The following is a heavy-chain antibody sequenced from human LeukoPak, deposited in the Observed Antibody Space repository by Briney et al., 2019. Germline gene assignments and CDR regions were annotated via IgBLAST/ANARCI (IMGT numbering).Heavy chain of an antibody. Sequence: PSETLSLTCTVSGYSISSGYYWGWIRQPPGKGLEWIGSIYHSGSTYYNPSLKSRVTISVDTSKNQFSLKPSSVTAADTAVYYCARETIDTQTSWFDPWGQGTLVTVSS. J-gene: IGHJ5*02. V-gene: IGHV4-38-2*02. CDR3: ARETIDTQTSWFDP. CDR1: GYSISSGYY. D-gene: IGHD1-14*01. CDR2: IYHSGST.